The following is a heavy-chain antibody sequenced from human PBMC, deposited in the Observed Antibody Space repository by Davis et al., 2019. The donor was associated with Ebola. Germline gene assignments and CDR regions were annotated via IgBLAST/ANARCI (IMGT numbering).Heavy chain of an antibody. V-gene: IGHV3-30*18. CDR3: AKDRAIAAAGTSYYFDY. J-gene: IGHJ4*02. CDR2: ISYDGSNK. D-gene: IGHD6-13*01. Sequence: GGSLRLPCAASGFTFSSYGMHWVRQAPGKGLEWVAVISYDGSNKYYADSVKGRFTISRDNSKNTLYLQMNSLRAEDTAVYYCAKDRAIAAAGTSYYFDYWGQGTLVTVSS. CDR1: GFTFSSYG.